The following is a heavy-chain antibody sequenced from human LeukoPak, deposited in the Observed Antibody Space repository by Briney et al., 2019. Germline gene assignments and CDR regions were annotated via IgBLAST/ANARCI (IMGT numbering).Heavy chain of an antibody. CDR1: GFTFSSYS. CDR3: ARDSGEVLLWFGELSLYYFDY. D-gene: IGHD3-10*01. J-gene: IGHJ4*02. V-gene: IGHV3-21*01. Sequence: GGSLRLSCAASGFTFSSYSMNWVRQAPGKGLEWVSSISSSSSYIYYADSVKGRFTISRDNAKNSLYLQMNSLRAEDTAVYYCARDSGEVLLWFGELSLYYFDYWGQGILVTVSS. CDR2: ISSSSSYI.